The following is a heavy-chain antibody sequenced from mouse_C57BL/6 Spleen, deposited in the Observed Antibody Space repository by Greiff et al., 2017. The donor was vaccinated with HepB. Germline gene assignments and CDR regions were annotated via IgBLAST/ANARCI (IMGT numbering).Heavy chain of an antibody. J-gene: IGHJ3*01. CDR1: GYTFTSYG. Sequence: VKLVESGAELARPGASVKLSCKASGYTFTSYGISWVKQRTGQGLEWIGEIYPRSGNTYYNEKFKGKATLTADKSSSTAYMELRSLTSEDSAVYFCARRNDYLFAYWGQGTLVTVSA. CDR3: ARRNDYLFAY. D-gene: IGHD2-4*01. CDR2: IYPRSGNT. V-gene: IGHV1-81*01.